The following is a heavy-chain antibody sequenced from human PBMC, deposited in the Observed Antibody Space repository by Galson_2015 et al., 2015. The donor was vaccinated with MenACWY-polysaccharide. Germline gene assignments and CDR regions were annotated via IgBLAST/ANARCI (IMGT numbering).Heavy chain of an antibody. CDR1: GDSMSRGDHY. Sequence: LSLTCTVSGDSMSRGDHYWSWIRQPPGKGLEWIGYIYHSGFTYYKPSLKSRLTLSIDTSKNEFSLKLNSVSAADTAVYYCARDRRTVTGAFDIWGQGTMVTVS. V-gene: IGHV4-30-4*01. CDR3: ARDRRTVTGAFDI. D-gene: IGHD4-17*01. J-gene: IGHJ3*02. CDR2: IYHSGFT.